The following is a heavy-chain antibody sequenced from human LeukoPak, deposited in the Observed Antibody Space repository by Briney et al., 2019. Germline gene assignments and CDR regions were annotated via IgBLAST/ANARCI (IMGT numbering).Heavy chain of an antibody. CDR2: INHSGST. V-gene: IGHV4-34*01. Sequence: PSETLSLTCAVYGGSFSGYYWSWIRQPPGKGLEWIGEINHSGSTNYNPSLKSRVTMSVDTSKNQLSLKLSSVTAADTAVYYCARGLGRRFDPWGQGTLVTVSS. CDR3: ARGLGRRFDP. D-gene: IGHD6-6*01. J-gene: IGHJ5*02. CDR1: GGSFSGYY.